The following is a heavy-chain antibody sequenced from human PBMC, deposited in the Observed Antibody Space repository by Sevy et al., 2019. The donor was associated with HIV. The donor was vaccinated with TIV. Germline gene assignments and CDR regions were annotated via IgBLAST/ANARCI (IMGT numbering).Heavy chain of an antibody. CDR1: GGSISSRSSY. D-gene: IGHD3-10*01. V-gene: IGHV4-39*01. J-gene: IGHJ5*02. CDR2: IYYSGGT. CDR3: ASTRDYYGSGSSFANWFDP. Sequence: SETLSLTCTVSGGSISSRSSYWGWIRQPPGKGLEWIGSIYYSGGTYSNPSIKSRLTMSVDTSKYQLSLKLSSVTAADTVVYYCASTRDYYGSGSSFANWFDPWGQGILVTVSS.